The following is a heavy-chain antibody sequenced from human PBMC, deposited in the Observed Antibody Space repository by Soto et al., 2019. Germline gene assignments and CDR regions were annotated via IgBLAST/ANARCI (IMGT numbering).Heavy chain of an antibody. CDR1: GFTFSSYS. CDR3: ARDGAYYDFWSGYYWGWFDP. D-gene: IGHD3-3*01. V-gene: IGHV3-48*01. CDR2: ISSSSSTI. Sequence: EVQLVESGGGLVQPGGSLRLSCAASGFTFSSYSMNWVRQAPGKGLEWVSYISSSSSTIYYADSVKGRFTIFRDNAKNSLYLQMNSLRAEDTAVYYCARDGAYYDFWSGYYWGWFDPWGQGTLVTVSS. J-gene: IGHJ5*02.